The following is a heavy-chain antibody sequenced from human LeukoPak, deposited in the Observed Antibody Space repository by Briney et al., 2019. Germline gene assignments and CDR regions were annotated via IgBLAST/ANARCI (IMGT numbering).Heavy chain of an antibody. V-gene: IGHV4-31*03. CDR1: GTSFSSGDQY. CDR3: SRGLDSRKLGY. CDR2: IHPSGRL. J-gene: IGHJ4*02. Sequence: SETLSLTCTVYGTSFSSGDQYWKWIRQSPGKGLEWIGSIHPSGRLYNNPSLESRVTISIDTSKNQFSLHLNSVTAADTAVYFCSRGLDSRKLGYWGQGTLVTVSS. D-gene: IGHD3-22*01.